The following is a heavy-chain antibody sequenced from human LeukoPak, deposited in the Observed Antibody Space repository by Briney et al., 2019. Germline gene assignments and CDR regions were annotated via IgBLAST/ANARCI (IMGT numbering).Heavy chain of an antibody. Sequence: SETLSLTCTVSGGSISSYYWSWIRQPAGKGLEWIGRIYTSGSTNYNPSLKSRVTMSVDTSKNQFSLKLSSVTAADTAVYYCARDGCSGGSCSIDYWGQGTPVTVSS. CDR3: ARDGCSGGSCSIDY. CDR1: GGSISSYY. V-gene: IGHV4-4*07. J-gene: IGHJ4*02. D-gene: IGHD2-15*01. CDR2: IYTSGST.